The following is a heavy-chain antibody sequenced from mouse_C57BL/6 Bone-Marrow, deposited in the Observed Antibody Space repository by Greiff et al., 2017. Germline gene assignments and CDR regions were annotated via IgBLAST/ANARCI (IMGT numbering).Heavy chain of an antibody. Sequence: QVQLQQSGPELVKPGASVKISCKASGYTFTDYYINWVKQRPGQGLEWIGWIFPGSGSTYYNEKFKGKATLTVDKSSSTADMLRSSLTSEDSAVYFCARAWPDYYFDYWGQGTTLTVSS. CDR2: IFPGSGST. CDR3: ARAWPDYYFDY. J-gene: IGHJ2*01. CDR1: GYTFTDYY. V-gene: IGHV1-75*01.